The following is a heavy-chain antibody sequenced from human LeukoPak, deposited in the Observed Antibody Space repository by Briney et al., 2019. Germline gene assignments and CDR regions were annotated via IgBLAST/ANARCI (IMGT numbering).Heavy chain of an antibody. Sequence: ASVTVSCKASGYTFTSYYMHWVRQAPGQGLEWMGIINPSGGSTSNAQKFQGRVTMTRDTSTSTVYMELSSLRSEDTAVYYCARDLRPYYYDSSGYSFDYWGQGTLVTVSS. CDR3: ARDLRPYYYDSSGYSFDY. D-gene: IGHD3-22*01. CDR1: GYTFTSYY. V-gene: IGHV1-46*01. CDR2: INPSGGST. J-gene: IGHJ4*02.